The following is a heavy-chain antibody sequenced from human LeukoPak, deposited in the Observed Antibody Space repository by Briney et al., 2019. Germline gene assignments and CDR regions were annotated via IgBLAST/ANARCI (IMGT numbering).Heavy chain of an antibody. CDR3: ARGGGRYYYGSGSYVGAFDI. Sequence: GGSLRLSCAASGFTFSSYSMNWVRQAPGKGLEWASSISSSSSYIYYADSVRGRFTISRDNAKNSLYLQMNSLRAEDTAVYYCARGGGRYYYGSGSYVGAFDIWGQGTMVTVSS. CDR1: GFTFSSYS. V-gene: IGHV3-21*01. J-gene: IGHJ3*02. CDR2: ISSSSSYI. D-gene: IGHD3-10*01.